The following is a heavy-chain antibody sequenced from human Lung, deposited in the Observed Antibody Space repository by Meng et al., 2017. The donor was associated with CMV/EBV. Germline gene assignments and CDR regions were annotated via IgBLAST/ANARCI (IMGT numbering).Heavy chain of an antibody. V-gene: IGHV3-20*03. D-gene: IGHD3-3*01. CDR1: GVPFADYG. Sequence: SGVPFADYGMIWVRQAPGKGLEWVSSLNWNGGSTVYTDSVKGRFTVSRDNAKNSLYLQMNSLRVEDTALYYCAKTNHKAIFGSWFDPWGQGTLVTVSS. J-gene: IGHJ5*02. CDR2: LNWNGGST. CDR3: AKTNHKAIFGSWFDP.